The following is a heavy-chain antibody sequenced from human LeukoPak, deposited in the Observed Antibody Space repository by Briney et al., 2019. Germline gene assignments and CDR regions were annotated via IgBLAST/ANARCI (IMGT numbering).Heavy chain of an antibody. CDR2: IYYSGST. V-gene: IGHV4-31*03. D-gene: IGHD3-3*01. CDR3: ARGGYDFWSGYQYGPFDY. J-gene: IGHJ4*02. Sequence: SETLSLTCTVSGGSISSGGYYWSWIRQHPGKGLEWIGYIYYSGSTYYNPSLKSRVTISVDTFKNQFSLKLSSVTAADTAVYYCARGGYDFWSGYQYGPFDYWGQGTLVTVSS. CDR1: GGSISSGGYY.